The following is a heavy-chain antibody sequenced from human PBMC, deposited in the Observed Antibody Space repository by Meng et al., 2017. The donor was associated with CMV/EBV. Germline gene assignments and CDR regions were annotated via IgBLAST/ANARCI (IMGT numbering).Heavy chain of an antibody. J-gene: IGHJ4*02. CDR2: INPRTGDT. CDR3: ARVTVMLPYAKDFDY. D-gene: IGHD2-8*01. CDR1: PYTFIDHH. V-gene: IGHV1-2*02. Sequence: ASVKVSCKASPYTFIDHHMHWVRQAPGQGLEWMGWINPRTGDTKYAQKFQGRVTMTRDTSISTSYMELSRLKSDDTAVYYCARVTVMLPYAKDFDYWGQGTLVTVSS.